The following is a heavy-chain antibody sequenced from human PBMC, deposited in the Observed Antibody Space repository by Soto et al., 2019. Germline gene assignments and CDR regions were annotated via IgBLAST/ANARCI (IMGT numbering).Heavy chain of an antibody. CDR1: GYTFTSYY. D-gene: IGHD6-13*01. Sequence: QGQLVQSGAEVKKPGASVKVSCKASGYTFTSYYMHWVRQAPGQGLEWMGIINPSGGSTSYAQKFQGRVTMTRDTSTSTVYMELSSLRSEDTAVYYCARDREVLVPLYSSSWYYFDYWGQGTLVTVSS. CDR2: INPSGGST. J-gene: IGHJ4*02. CDR3: ARDREVLVPLYSSSWYYFDY. V-gene: IGHV1-46*01.